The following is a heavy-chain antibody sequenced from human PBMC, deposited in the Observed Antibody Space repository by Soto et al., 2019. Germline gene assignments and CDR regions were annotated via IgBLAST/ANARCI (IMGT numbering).Heavy chain of an antibody. CDR3: ARTQGLGDRPPGNLAY. J-gene: IGHJ4*02. V-gene: IGHV1-69*01. CDR2: SIPIFGTA. D-gene: IGHD4-17*01. Sequence: QVQLVQSGAEVKKPGSSVKVSCKASGGTFSSYAISWVRQAPGQGLEWMGGSIPIFGTANYAQKFQGRVTITADESPSTAYMELSSLRSEDTALYYCARTQGLGDRPPGNLAYWGQGTLVTVSA. CDR1: GGTFSSYA.